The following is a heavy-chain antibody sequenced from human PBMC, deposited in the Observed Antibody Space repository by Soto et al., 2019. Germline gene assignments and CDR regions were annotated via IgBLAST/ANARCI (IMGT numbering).Heavy chain of an antibody. CDR1: GFTFSSYG. Sequence: QVQLVESGGGVVQPGRSLRLSCAASGFTFSSYGMHWVRQAPGKGLEWVAVISYDGSNKYYADSVKGRFTISRDNSKNTLYLQMSSLRAGDTAVYYCAKGPHFEYSSSSFDYWGQGTLVTVSS. CDR3: AKGPHFEYSSSSFDY. CDR2: ISYDGSNK. J-gene: IGHJ4*02. V-gene: IGHV3-30*18. D-gene: IGHD6-6*01.